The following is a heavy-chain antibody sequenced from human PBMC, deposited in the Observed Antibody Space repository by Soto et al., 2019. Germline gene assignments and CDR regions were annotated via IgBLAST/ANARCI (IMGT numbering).Heavy chain of an antibody. CDR3: AREVGDIVVVPAAPVGGMDV. J-gene: IGHJ6*02. V-gene: IGHV3-21*01. CDR1: GFTCSSYS. Sequence: XGSLLRSCAASGFTCSSYSMNWVRQAPGKGLEWVSSISSSSSYIYYADSVKGRFTISRDNAKNSLYLQMNSLRAEDTAVSYCAREVGDIVVVPAAPVGGMDVWGQGTTVTVSS. CDR2: ISSSSSYI. D-gene: IGHD2-2*01.